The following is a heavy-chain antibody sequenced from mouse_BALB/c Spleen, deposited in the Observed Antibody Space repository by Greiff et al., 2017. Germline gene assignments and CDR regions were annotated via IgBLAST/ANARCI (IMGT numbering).Heavy chain of an antibody. J-gene: IGHJ3*01. CDR1: GYTFTSYY. CDR3: TNLYGSTWFAY. Sequence: QVQLQQPGAELVKPGASVKLSCKASGYTFTSYYMYWVKQRPGQGLEWIGGINPSNGGTNFNEKFKSKATLTVDKSSSTAYMQLSSLTSEDSAVYYCTNLYGSTWFAYWGQGTLVTVSA. CDR2: INPSNGGT. V-gene: IGHV1S81*02. D-gene: IGHD1-1*01.